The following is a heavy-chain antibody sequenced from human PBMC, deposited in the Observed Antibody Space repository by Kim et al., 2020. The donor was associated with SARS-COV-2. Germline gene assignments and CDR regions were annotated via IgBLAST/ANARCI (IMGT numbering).Heavy chain of an antibody. CDR3: ARARSMITFGGAY. J-gene: IGHJ4*02. Sequence: YAKKCQGGVTITADESTSTAYMELSSLRSEDTAVYYCARARSMITFGGAYWGQGTLVTVSS. D-gene: IGHD3-16*01. V-gene: IGHV1-69*01.